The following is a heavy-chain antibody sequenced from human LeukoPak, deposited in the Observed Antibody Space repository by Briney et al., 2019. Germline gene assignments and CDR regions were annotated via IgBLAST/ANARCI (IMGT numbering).Heavy chain of an antibody. CDR3: ARDLTGDQFFDP. CDR2: IYYSGST. Sequence: SETLSLTCNVSGGSISNNGYYWSWIRQHPGKGLEWLGYIYYSGSTYYNPSLKSRVTLSVDTSKSQFSLRLSSVTAADTAVYYCARDLTGDQFFDPWGQGTLVTVSS. J-gene: IGHJ5*02. CDR1: GGSISNNGYY. V-gene: IGHV4-31*03. D-gene: IGHD7-27*01.